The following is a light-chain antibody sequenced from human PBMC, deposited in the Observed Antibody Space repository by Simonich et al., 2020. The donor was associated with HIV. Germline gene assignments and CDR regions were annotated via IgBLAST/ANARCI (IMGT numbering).Light chain of an antibody. CDR2: AAS. Sequence: EIVMTQSPATLSVSPGETATLSRRASQSIRSNLAWYQQKPGQTPRLLIYAASTRATGIPVGFSGSGAGTEFTLTISSMESEDFAVYYCQQYNNWPPAFGGGTNVEIK. V-gene: IGKV3-15*01. CDR1: QSIRSN. CDR3: QQYNNWPPA. J-gene: IGKJ4*01.